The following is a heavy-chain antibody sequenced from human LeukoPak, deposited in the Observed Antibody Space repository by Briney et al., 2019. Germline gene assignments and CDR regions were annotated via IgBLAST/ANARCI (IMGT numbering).Heavy chain of an antibody. D-gene: IGHD4-23*01. Sequence: AGVKVSCRASGYTHTGYYMHCVGQPPARGREGLGWINHHSGGTNYAQKFQGRVTMTRDTSISTAYMELSRLRSDDTAVYYCARAPYPRLTVVTPCELFDYWGQGTLVTVSS. CDR2: INHHSGGT. V-gene: IGHV1-2*02. CDR3: ARAPYPRLTVVTPCELFDY. J-gene: IGHJ4*02. CDR1: GYTHTGYY.